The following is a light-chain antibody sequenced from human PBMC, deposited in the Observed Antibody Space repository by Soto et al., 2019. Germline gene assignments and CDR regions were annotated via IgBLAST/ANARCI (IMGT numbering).Light chain of an antibody. CDR3: QQRSNWQFT. CDR1: QSVRSN. J-gene: IGKJ3*01. CDR2: DAS. V-gene: IGKV3-11*01. Sequence: EVVLTQSPATLSLSPGERAPLSSRASQSVRSNLAWYQQRPGQSPRLLIYDASNRATGIPARFSGSGSGTDFTLTISSLEPEDFAVYYCQQRSNWQFTFGPGTKVDIK.